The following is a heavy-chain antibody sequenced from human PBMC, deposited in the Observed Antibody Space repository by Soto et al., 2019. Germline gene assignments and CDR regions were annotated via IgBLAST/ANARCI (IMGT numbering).Heavy chain of an antibody. D-gene: IGHD6-6*01. CDR3: PRAKYSSSPFDY. V-gene: IGHV3-33*01. J-gene: IGHJ4*02. Sequence: QVQLVESGGGVVQPGRSLRLSCAASGFTFSSYGMHWVRQAPGKGLEWVAVIWYDGSNKYYADSVKGRFTISRDNSKNTLYLQMNSLRAEDTAVYYCPRAKYSSSPFDYWGQGTLVTVSS. CDR2: IWYDGSNK. CDR1: GFTFSSYG.